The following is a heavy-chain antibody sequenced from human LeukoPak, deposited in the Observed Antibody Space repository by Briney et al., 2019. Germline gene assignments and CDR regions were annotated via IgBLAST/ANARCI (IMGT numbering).Heavy chain of an antibody. CDR1: GFTFSSYA. J-gene: IGHJ4*02. D-gene: IGHD2-2*01. CDR3: ARAQGYCSSTSCYLYYFDY. V-gene: IGHV3-21*01. CDR2: ISSSSSYI. Sequence: GGSLRLSCAASGFTFSSYAMSWVRQAPGKGLEWVSSISSSSSYIYYADSVKGRFTISRDNAKNSLYLQMNSLRAEDTAVYYCARAQGYCSSTSCYLYYFDYWGQGTLVTVSS.